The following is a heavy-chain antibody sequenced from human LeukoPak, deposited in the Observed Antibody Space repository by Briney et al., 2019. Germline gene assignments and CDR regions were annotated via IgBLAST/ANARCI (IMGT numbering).Heavy chain of an antibody. Sequence: GGSLRLSCAASGFTFSNYGMAWVRHAPGKGLEWVSFVSANGGTTFYADSVKGRFTISRDNAKNSLYLQMNSLRAEDTAVYYCARYRGYYMDVWGKGTTVTVSS. CDR3: ARYRGYYMDV. J-gene: IGHJ6*03. V-gene: IGHV3-48*01. CDR1: GFTFSNYG. D-gene: IGHD1-14*01. CDR2: VSANGGTT.